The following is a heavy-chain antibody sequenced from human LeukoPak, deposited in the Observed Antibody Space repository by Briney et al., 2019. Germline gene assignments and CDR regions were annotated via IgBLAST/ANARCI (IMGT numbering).Heavy chain of an antibody. CDR1: GYTFTGYY. CDR2: INPNSGGT. D-gene: IGHD5-18*01. J-gene: IGHJ4*02. V-gene: IGHV1-2*02. Sequence: AASVKVYCKASGYTFTGYYMHWVRQAPGQGLEWMGWINPNSGGTNYAQKFQGRVTMTRDTSISTAYMELSRLRSDDTAVYYCARGDTAMVTGFFDYWGQGTLVTVSS. CDR3: ARGDTAMVTGFFDY.